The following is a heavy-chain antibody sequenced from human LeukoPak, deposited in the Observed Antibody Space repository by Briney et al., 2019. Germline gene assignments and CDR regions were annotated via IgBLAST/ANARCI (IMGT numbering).Heavy chain of an antibody. CDR3: ARSLLPAAIIGFGY. V-gene: IGHV4-31*03. J-gene: IGHJ4*02. CDR1: GGSISSGGYY. Sequence: SETLSPTCTVSGGSISSGGYYWSWIRQHPGKGLEWIGYIYYSGSTYYNPSLKSRVTISVDTSKNQFSLKLSSVTAADTAVYYCARSLLPAAIIGFGYWGQGTLVTVSS. CDR2: IYYSGST. D-gene: IGHD2-2*02.